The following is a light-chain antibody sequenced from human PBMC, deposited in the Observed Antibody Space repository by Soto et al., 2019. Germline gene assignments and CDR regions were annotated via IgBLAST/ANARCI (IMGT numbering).Light chain of an antibody. CDR2: GIS. CDR1: HTISSSY. Sequence: EIVLTRSSATLSLSQGERATLSCRASHTISSSYLAWYQQKPGQAPRLLMYGISRRATGIPDRFSGSGSGTDFTLTITRLESADFAVYYCQQYVICSPRTFGQGTKEYIK. J-gene: IGKJ1*01. CDR3: QQYVICSPRT. V-gene: IGKV3-20*01.